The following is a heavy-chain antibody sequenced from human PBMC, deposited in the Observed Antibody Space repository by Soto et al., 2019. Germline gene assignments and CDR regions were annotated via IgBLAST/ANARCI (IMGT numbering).Heavy chain of an antibody. D-gene: IGHD3-3*01. CDR2: IHPGESDT. CDR1: GYSFTTYW. J-gene: IGHJ6*02. CDR3: ASYEATYYHYCGMVF. V-gene: IGHV5-51*01. Sequence: AESMTISCKSYGYSFTTYWIAWVRQMPGKGLEWMGSIHPGESDTRYSPSFQGQVTISADRSITTAYLQWSSLKASDTAMYYCASYEATYYHYCGMVFWCQGLSVTAS.